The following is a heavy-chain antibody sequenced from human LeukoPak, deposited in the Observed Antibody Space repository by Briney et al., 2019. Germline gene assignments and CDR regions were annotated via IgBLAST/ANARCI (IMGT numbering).Heavy chain of an antibody. V-gene: IGHV3-21*01. Sequence: GGSLRLSCAASGFTFSSYSMNWVRQAPGKGLEWVSSISSSSSYIYYADPVKGRFTISRDNAKNSLYLQMNSLRAEDTAVYYCARDLSTGAFDYWGQGTLVTVSS. J-gene: IGHJ4*02. CDR2: ISSSSSYI. CDR1: GFTFSSYS. CDR3: ARDLSTGAFDY. D-gene: IGHD1-1*01.